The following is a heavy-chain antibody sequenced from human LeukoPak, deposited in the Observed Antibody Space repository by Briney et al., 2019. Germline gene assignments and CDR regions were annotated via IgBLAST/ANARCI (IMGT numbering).Heavy chain of an antibody. V-gene: IGHV3-33*01. CDR1: GSSFSSYD. CDR2: IWLDGSAE. D-gene: IGHD1-14*01. CDR3: ARDLNREDFDY. J-gene: IGHJ4*02. Sequence: GGSLRLSCAASGSSFSSYDKHWVREAPGKGLEWVAIIWLDGSAEYYGDSVKGRFTVSRDNSKNTLYLQMDNLRVEDTAVYYCARDLNREDFDYWGQGTLVAVSS.